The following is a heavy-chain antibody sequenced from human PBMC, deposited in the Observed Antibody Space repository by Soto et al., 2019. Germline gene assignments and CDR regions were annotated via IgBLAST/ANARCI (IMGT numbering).Heavy chain of an antibody. CDR1: GGSISSGDYY. D-gene: IGHD3-16*01. J-gene: IGHJ6*02. Sequence: SETLSLTCIVSGGSISSGDYYWSWIRQPPGKGLEWIGFIHYSGNTYYNPSLKSRLTMSVDTSKNKFSLNLSSVTAADTAVYYCARGGGSWVSYYGMDVWGQGTTVTVSS. CDR3: ARGGGSWVSYYGMDV. CDR2: IHYSGNT. V-gene: IGHV4-30-4*01.